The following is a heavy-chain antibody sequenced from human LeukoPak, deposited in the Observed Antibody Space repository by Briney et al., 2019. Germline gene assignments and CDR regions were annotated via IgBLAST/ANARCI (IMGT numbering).Heavy chain of an antibody. V-gene: IGHV3-74*01. D-gene: IGHD3-16*01. J-gene: IGHJ4*02. CDR2: INSDGSST. CDR1: GSIFSSYW. CDR3: ARDFGGSRDY. Sequence: GGSLRLSCAASGSIFSSYWMHWVRQAPGKGLVWVSRINSDGSSTSYADSVNGRFTISGDNAKNTLYLQMNSLRAEDTAVYYCARDFGGSRDYWSQGTLVTVSS.